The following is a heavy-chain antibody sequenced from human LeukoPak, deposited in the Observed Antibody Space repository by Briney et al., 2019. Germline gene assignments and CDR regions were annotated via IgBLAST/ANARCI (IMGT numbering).Heavy chain of an antibody. J-gene: IGHJ4*02. CDR2: ISNTGSSM. Sequence: EWVSYISNTGSSMYYAASVRGRFTISRDNANNSPYLHMNSLRAEDTAVYYCARNKRTYVYWGQGVLVTVSS. V-gene: IGHV3-11*01. CDR3: ARNKRTYVY. D-gene: IGHD1/OR15-1a*01.